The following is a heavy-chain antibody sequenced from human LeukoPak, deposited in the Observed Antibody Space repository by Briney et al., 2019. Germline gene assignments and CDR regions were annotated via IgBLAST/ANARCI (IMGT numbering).Heavy chain of an antibody. D-gene: IGHD2-2*02. CDR3: ARDQRDIVVVPAAIKGAGYYYYYMDV. J-gene: IGHJ6*03. CDR1: GGSISSYY. Sequence: TTSETLSLTCTVSGGSISSYYWSWIRQPPGKGLEWIGYIYYSGSTNYNPSLKSRVTMSVDTSKNQFSLKLSSVTAADTAVYYCARDQRDIVVVPAAIKGAGYYYYYMDVWGKGTTVTVSS. CDR2: IYYSGST. V-gene: IGHV4-59*12.